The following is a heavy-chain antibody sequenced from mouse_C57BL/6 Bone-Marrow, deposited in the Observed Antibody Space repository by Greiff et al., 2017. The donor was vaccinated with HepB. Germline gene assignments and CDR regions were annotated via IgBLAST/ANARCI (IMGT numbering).Heavy chain of an antibody. CDR2: ISYSGST. Sequence: DVKLQESGPGLAKPSQTLSLTCSVTGYSITSDHWNWIRKFPGNKLEYMGYISYSGSTYYNPSLKSRISITRDTSKNQYYLQLNSVTTEDTATYYCARWYSNYVAMDYWGQGTSVTVSS. CDR3: ARWYSNYVAMDY. D-gene: IGHD2-5*01. V-gene: IGHV3-8*01. CDR1: GYSITSDH. J-gene: IGHJ4*01.